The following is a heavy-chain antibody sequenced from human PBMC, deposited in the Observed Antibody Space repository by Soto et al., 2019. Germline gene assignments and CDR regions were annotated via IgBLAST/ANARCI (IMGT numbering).Heavy chain of an antibody. CDR3: AKTRLEDNNEYHRDGWDV. V-gene: IGHV3-23*01. CDR1: GFPFWTYS. D-gene: IGHD6-19*01. CDR2: ISGSGTAT. Sequence: EVKLLESGGGLVQPGGSMRLSCEASGFPFWTYSMSWVRQAPRKGLEWVSGISGSGTATYYTDSVKGRFTVSRDNSKDTLLLQMNTLRVEDTAVYYCAKTRLEDNNEYHRDGWDVWGPGTAVTVSS. J-gene: IGHJ3*01.